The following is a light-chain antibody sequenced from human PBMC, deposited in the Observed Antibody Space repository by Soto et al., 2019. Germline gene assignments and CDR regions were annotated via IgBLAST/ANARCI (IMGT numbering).Light chain of an antibody. CDR2: RNN. CDR1: SSNIGSNY. Sequence: QSVLTQPPSASGTPGQRVTISCSGSSSNIGSNYVYWYQQLPGTAPKLLIYRNNQRPSGVTDRFSGSKSGTSASLAISGLRSEDEGDYYCVAWDDSLRGWVFGGGTKVTVL. CDR3: VAWDDSLRGWV. V-gene: IGLV1-47*01. J-gene: IGLJ3*02.